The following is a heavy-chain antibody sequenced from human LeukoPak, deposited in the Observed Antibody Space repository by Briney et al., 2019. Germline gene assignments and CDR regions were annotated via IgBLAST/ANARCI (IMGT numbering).Heavy chain of an antibody. CDR2: IYPGDSDT. Sequence: GGSLKISCQGSGYSFPNYWIAWVRQLPGKGLEWMGIIYPGDSDTRYSPSFQGQVTISADKSISTAYLQWSSLKASDTAMYYCARHAYSSGWRDFDYWGQGTLVTVSS. CDR3: ARHAYSSGWRDFDY. V-gene: IGHV5-51*01. CDR1: GYSFPNYW. D-gene: IGHD6-19*01. J-gene: IGHJ4*02.